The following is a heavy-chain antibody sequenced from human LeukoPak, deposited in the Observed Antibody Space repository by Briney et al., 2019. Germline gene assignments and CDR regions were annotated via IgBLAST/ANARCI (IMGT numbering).Heavy chain of an antibody. CDR2: IKQDGSEK. CDR3: ARDGDYYGSGSFHYGMDV. CDR1: GFTFSSYS. J-gene: IGHJ6*02. D-gene: IGHD3-10*01. Sequence: GGSLRLSCATSGFTFSSYSMNWVRQAPGKGLEWVANIKQDGSEKYYVDSVKGRFTISRDNAKNSLYLQMNSLRAEDTAVYYCARDGDYYGSGSFHYGMDVWGQGTTVTVSS. V-gene: IGHV3-7*05.